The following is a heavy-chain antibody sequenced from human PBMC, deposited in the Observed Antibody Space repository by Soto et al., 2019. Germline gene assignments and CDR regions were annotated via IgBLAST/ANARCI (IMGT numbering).Heavy chain of an antibody. CDR1: GFTFTSSA. CDR3: AAKNQGHYGSGPPNLQQDV. D-gene: IGHD3-10*01. CDR2: IVVGSGNT. V-gene: IGHV1-58*02. Sequence: SVKVSCKASGFTFTSSAMQWVRHARGQRLEWIGWIVVGSGNTNYAQKFQERVTITRDMSTSTAYMELSSLRSEDTAVYYCAAKNQGHYGSGPPNLQQDVWGQGTTVTVSS. J-gene: IGHJ6*02.